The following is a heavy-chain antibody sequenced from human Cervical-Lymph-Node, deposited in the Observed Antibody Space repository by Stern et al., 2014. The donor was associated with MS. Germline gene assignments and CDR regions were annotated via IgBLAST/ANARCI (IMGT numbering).Heavy chain of an antibody. CDR1: GYSFTSYW. J-gene: IGHJ5*02. CDR2: LYPGDSDT. V-gene: IGHV5-51*01. Sequence: EVQLVESGAEVKKPGESLKISCKGSGYSFTSYWIGWGRQMPGKGLEWMGILYPGDSDTRYSPSFQGQVTISADKSISTAYLQWSSLKASDTAMYYCARHQYSSSHSLSNWFDPWGQGTLVTVSS. D-gene: IGHD6-6*01. CDR3: ARHQYSSSHSLSNWFDP.